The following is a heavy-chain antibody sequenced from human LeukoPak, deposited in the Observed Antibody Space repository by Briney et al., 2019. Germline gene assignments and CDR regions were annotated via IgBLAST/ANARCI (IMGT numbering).Heavy chain of an antibody. D-gene: IGHD3-3*01. V-gene: IGHV4-34*01. CDR1: GGSFSGYY. Sequence: SETLSLTCAVYGGSFSGYYWRWLRQPPGKGVEWIGEINHSGSTNYNPSLKSRVTISVDTSKNQFSLKLSSVTAADTAVYYCARGRGYDFWSGYYKNWFDPWGQGTLVTVSS. CDR2: INHSGST. CDR3: ARGRGYDFWSGYYKNWFDP. J-gene: IGHJ5*02.